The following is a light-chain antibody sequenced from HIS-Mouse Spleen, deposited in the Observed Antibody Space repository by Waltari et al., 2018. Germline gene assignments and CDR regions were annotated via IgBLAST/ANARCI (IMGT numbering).Light chain of an antibody. CDR1: SSDVGGYNY. V-gene: IGLV2-8*01. CDR2: EAS. CDR3: SSYAGSNNYV. Sequence: QSALTQPPSASGSPGQSVTISCTGTSSDVGGYNYVSWYQQHPGKAPKLMFYEASKRPPGFPARFSGSKSGNTASLTVSGLQAEDEADYYCSSYAGSNNYVFGTGTKVTVL. J-gene: IGLJ1*01.